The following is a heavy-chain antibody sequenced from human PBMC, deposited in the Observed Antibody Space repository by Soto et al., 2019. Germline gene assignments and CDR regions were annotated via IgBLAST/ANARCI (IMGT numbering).Heavy chain of an antibody. V-gene: IGHV1-69*06. CDR2: IIPIFGTA. Sequence: ASVKVSCKASGGTFSSYAISWVRQAPGQGLEWMGGIIPIFGTANYAQKFQGRVTITADKSTSTAYMELSSRRSEEPAGYEGAREFPSYGGNSSWGQGTLVTVS. CDR1: GGTFSSYA. D-gene: IGHD4-17*01. J-gene: IGHJ5*02. CDR3: AREFPSYGGNSS.